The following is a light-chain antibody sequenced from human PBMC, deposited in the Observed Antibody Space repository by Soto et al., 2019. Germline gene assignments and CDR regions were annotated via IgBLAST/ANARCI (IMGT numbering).Light chain of an antibody. CDR2: GAS. CDR1: QGISSW. V-gene: IGKV1-12*01. Sequence: DIQMTQSPSSVSASVGDRVAITCRASQGISSWLAWYQQKPGKAPKLLISGASNLQSGVPSRFGGSGSVTDFTLTITNLQPEDFATYYCQQSHTFPYSFGQGTKLEI. CDR3: QQSHTFPYS. J-gene: IGKJ2*03.